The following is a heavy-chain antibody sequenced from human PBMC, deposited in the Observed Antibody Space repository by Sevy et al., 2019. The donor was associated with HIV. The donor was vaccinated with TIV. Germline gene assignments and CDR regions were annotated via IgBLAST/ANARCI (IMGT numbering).Heavy chain of an antibody. Sequence: ASVKVSCKASGYTFTSYDINWVRQVTGQGLEWMGWMNPNSGNTGYAQKFQGRVTMTRNTSISTAYMELSSLGSEDTDVYYIARDGYCSGGSGYSEDYYYYCMDVWGQGTTVTVSS. CDR3: ARDGYCSGGSGYSEDYYYYCMDV. CDR1: GYTFTSYD. J-gene: IGHJ6*02. D-gene: IGHD2-15*01. CDR2: MNPNSGNT. V-gene: IGHV1-8*01.